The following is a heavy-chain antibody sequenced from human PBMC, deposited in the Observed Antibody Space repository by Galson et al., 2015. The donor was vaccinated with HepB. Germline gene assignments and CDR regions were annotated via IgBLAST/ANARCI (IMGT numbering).Heavy chain of an antibody. D-gene: IGHD3-10*01. CDR3: TTWVEWFGTYTDY. CDR2: IKSKTDGGTT. V-gene: IGHV3-15*01. Sequence: SLRLSCAASGFTFSNAWMSWVRQAPGKGLEWVGRIKSKTDGGTTDYAAPVKGRFTISRDDSKNTLYLQMNSLKTEDTAVYYCTTWVEWFGTYTDYWGQGTLVTVSS. CDR1: GFTFSNAW. J-gene: IGHJ4*02.